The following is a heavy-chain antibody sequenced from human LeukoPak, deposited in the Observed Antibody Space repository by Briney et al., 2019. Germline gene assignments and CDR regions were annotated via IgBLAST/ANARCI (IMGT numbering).Heavy chain of an antibody. CDR1: GYTFTSYG. D-gene: IGHD2-2*01. J-gene: IGHJ6*03. Sequence: ASVKVSCKASGYTFTSYGISWVRQAPGQGLEWMGWISAYNGNTNYAQKLQGRVTMTTDTSTSTAYMELRSLRSDDTAVYYCARAGGYCSSTSCHAPPFARGNYYYYMDVWGKGTTVTVSS. CDR2: ISAYNGNT. V-gene: IGHV1-18*01. CDR3: ARAGGYCSSTSCHAPPFARGNYYYYMDV.